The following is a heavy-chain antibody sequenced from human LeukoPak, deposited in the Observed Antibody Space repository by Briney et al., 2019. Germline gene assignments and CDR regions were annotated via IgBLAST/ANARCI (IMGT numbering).Heavy chain of an antibody. CDR2: ISSSSSYI. V-gene: IGHV3-21*01. D-gene: IGHD5-18*01. J-gene: IGHJ4*02. Sequence: GGSLRLSCAASGFTFSSHWMTWVRQAPGKGLEWVSSISSSSSYIYYADSVKGRFTISRDNAKNSLYLQMNSLRAEDTAVYYCARPIQLWSHGLDYWGQGTLVTVSS. CDR1: GFTFSSHW. CDR3: ARPIQLWSHGLDY.